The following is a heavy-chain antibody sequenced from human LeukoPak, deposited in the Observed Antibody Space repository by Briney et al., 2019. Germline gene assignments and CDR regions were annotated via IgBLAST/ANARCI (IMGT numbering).Heavy chain of an antibody. CDR3: TAKTYYYDSSVY. D-gene: IGHD3-22*01. J-gene: IGHJ4*02. CDR2: MNPNSGNT. CDR1: GYTFTSYD. V-gene: IGHV1-8*01. Sequence: ASVKVSCKASGYTFTSYDINWVRQAPGQGLEWMGWMNPNSGNTGYAQKFQGRVTMTRNTSISTAYMEVSSLRSEDTAVYYCTAKTYYYDSSVYWGQGTLVTVSS.